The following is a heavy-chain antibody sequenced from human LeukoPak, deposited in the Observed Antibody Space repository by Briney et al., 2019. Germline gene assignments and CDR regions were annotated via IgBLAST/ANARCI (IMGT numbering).Heavy chain of an antibody. J-gene: IGHJ4*02. D-gene: IGHD1-26*01. Sequence: SETLSLTCAVYGGSFSGYYWSWIRQPPGKGLEWIGEINHSGSTKYNPSLKSRVTISVDTSKKQFSLKLSSVTAADTAVYYCARVGWDPTLPVYWGQGTLVTVSS. V-gene: IGHV4-34*01. CDR3: ARVGWDPTLPVY. CDR2: INHSGST. CDR1: GGSFSGYY.